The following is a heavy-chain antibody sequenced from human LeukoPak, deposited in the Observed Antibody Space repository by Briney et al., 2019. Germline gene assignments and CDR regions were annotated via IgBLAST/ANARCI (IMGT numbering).Heavy chain of an antibody. CDR3: AKAMWGRLAPFDY. V-gene: IGHV3-9*01. D-gene: IGHD5-12*01. CDR2: ISWNSGSI. J-gene: IGHJ4*02. Sequence: GGSLRLSCAASGFTFDDYAMHWVRQAPGKGLEWVSGISWNSGSIGYADSVKGRFTISRDNAKNSLYLQMNSLRAEDTALYYCAKAMWGRLAPFDYWGQGTLVTVPS. CDR1: GFTFDDYA.